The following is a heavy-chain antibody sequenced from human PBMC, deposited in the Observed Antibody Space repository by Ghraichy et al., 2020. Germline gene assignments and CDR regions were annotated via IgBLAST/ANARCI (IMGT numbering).Heavy chain of an antibody. V-gene: IGHV4-31*03. CDR3: ARADYCSGGSCYLPARRLINWCDP. CDR1: GGSISSGGYY. Sequence: SETLSLTCTVSGGSISSGGYYWSWIRQHPGKGLEWIGYIYYSGSTYYNPSLKSRVTISVDTSKNQFSLKLSSVTAADTAVYYCARADYCSGGSCYLPARRLINWCDPWGQGTLVTVSS. D-gene: IGHD2-15*01. J-gene: IGHJ5*02. CDR2: IYYSGST.